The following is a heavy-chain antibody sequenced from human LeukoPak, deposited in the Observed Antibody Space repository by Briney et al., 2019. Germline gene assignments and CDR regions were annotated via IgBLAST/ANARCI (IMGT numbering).Heavy chain of an antibody. D-gene: IGHD2-15*01. CDR1: GFTFSSYA. CDR2: ISGSGGST. J-gene: IGHJ4*02. Sequence: PGGSLRLSCAASGFTFSSYATSWVRQAPGKGLEWVSAISGSGGSTHYADSVKGRFTISRDNSKNTLYLQMNSLRAEDTAVYYCAKDIATRPVAFDYWGQGTLVTVSS. V-gene: IGHV3-23*01. CDR3: AKDIATRPVAFDY.